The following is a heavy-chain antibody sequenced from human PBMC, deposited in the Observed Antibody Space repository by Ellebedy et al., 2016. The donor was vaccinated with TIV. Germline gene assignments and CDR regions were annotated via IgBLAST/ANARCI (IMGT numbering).Heavy chain of an antibody. V-gene: IGHV4-59*08. CDR3: ARGIAVAFPPDV. CDR2: IYYSGST. Sequence: MPSETLSLTCTVSGGSISSYYWSWIRQPPGKGLEWIGYIYYSGSTNYNPSLKSRVTISVDTSKNQFSLKLSSVTAADTAVYYCARGIAVAFPPDVWGQGTTVTVSS. D-gene: IGHD6-19*01. J-gene: IGHJ6*02. CDR1: GGSISSYY.